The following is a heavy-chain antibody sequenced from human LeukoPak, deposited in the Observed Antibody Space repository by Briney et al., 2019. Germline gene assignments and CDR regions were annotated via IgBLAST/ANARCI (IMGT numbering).Heavy chain of an antibody. CDR1: GYSFITYW. V-gene: IGHV5-10-1*01. D-gene: IGHD2-21*02. Sequence: GESLRFSGKASGYSFITYWISWARQMPGKGLEWMGRIAPSDSYTYYSPSFQGHVTISADQSINTAYLQWTSLRASDTAMYYCARRLASCVGDCCSFAYWSQGTLVTVSS. J-gene: IGHJ4*02. CDR2: IAPSDSYT. CDR3: ARRLASCVGDCCSFAY.